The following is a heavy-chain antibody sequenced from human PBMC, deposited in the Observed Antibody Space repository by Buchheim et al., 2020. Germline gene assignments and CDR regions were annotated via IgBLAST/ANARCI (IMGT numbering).Heavy chain of an antibody. J-gene: IGHJ5*02. CDR1: GGSISSGGYY. Sequence: QVQLQESGPGLVKPSQTLSLTCTVSGGSISSGGYYWSWIRQHPGKGLEWIGYIYYSGITYYNPSLKRRVTISVDTSKNQFSLKLSSVTAADTAVYYCARDRLYGYYDSSGTNWFDPWGQGTL. V-gene: IGHV4-31*03. CDR2: IYYSGIT. D-gene: IGHD3-22*01. CDR3: ARDRLYGYYDSSGTNWFDP.